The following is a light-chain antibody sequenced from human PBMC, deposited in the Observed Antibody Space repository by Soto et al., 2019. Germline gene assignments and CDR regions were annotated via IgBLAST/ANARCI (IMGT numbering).Light chain of an antibody. J-gene: IGLJ1*01. CDR3: CSYAGNSEV. Sequence: XSALTQPASVSGSPGQSITIPCTGTSGDVGSYNLVSWYQQHPGKAPKLLIYEVTERPSGVSNRFSGSKSGNTASLTISGLQPDDEADYYCCSYAGNSEVFGTGNKVTVL. CDR1: SGDVGSYNL. V-gene: IGLV2-23*02. CDR2: EVT.